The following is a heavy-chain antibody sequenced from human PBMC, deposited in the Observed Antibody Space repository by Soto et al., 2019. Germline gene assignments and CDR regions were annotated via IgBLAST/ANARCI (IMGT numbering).Heavy chain of an antibody. D-gene: IGHD6-13*01. V-gene: IGHV3-30*03. CDR3: AIERVGSSLRNFDY. CDR1: GFTFSSYG. CDR2: ISYDGSNK. Sequence: QVQLVESGGGVVQPGRSLRLSCAASGFTFSSYGMHWVRQAPGKGLEWVAVISYDGSNKYYADSVKGRFTISRDNSKNTLYLQRNRLRAEDTAVYYCAIERVGSSLRNFDYWGQGTLVTVSS. J-gene: IGHJ4*02.